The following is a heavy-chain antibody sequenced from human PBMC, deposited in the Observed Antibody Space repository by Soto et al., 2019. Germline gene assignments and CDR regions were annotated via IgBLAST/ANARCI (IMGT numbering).Heavy chain of an antibody. D-gene: IGHD4-17*01. Sequence: EVQLLESGGGLEQPGNFLRLSCAASGFTFSSYGMSWVRRAPGKGLEWVSAMSGCGDRSYYTESVKGRFIISRDNSKSTLYLHMSNLRAEDTAVYYCAKALYSDYELTTFDYWGQGSLVTSPQ. J-gene: IGHJ4*02. CDR3: AKALYSDYELTTFDY. CDR1: GFTFSSYG. V-gene: IGHV3-23*01. CDR2: MSGCGDRS.